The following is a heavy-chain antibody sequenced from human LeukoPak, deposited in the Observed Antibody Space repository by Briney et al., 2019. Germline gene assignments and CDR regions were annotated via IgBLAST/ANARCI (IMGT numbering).Heavy chain of an antibody. CDR1: GFTFCTYA. V-gene: IGHV3-23*01. CDR3: AKTVGVNFFDY. CDR2: ISGGGVST. J-gene: IGHJ4*02. D-gene: IGHD1-26*01. Sequence: GGSLRLSCAASGFTFCTYAMSWVRRAPGKGLEWVSSISGGGVSTFYADSVKGRFTISRDNSKNTLYLQMHSLRGEDTAMYYWAKTVGVNFFDYWGQGTLVTVSS.